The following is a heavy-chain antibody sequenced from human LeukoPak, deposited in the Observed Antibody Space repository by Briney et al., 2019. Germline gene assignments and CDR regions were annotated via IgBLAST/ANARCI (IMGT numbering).Heavy chain of an antibody. V-gene: IGHV3-30*18. Sequence: GGSLRLSCAASGFTFSSYGMHWVRQAPGKGLEWVAVISYDGSNKYYADSVKGRFTISRDNSKNTLYLQMNSLRAEDTAVYYCAKDFVPAYYYGSGTDYWGQGTLVTVSS. D-gene: IGHD3-10*01. CDR2: ISYDGSNK. J-gene: IGHJ4*02. CDR3: AKDFVPAYYYGSGTDY. CDR1: GFTFSSYG.